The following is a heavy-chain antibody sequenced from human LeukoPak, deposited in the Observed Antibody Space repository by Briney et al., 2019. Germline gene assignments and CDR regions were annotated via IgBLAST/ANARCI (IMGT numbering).Heavy chain of an antibody. CDR2: ISYSGST. CDR1: GGSISSYY. Sequence: SETLSLTCTVPGGSISSYYWSWIRQPPGKGLEWIGYISYSGSTNYNPSLKSRVTISVDTSKNQFSLKLSSVTAADTAVYYCARGTDYGDYYFDYWGQGTLVTVSS. CDR3: ARGTDYGDYYFDY. V-gene: IGHV4-59*08. D-gene: IGHD4-17*01. J-gene: IGHJ4*02.